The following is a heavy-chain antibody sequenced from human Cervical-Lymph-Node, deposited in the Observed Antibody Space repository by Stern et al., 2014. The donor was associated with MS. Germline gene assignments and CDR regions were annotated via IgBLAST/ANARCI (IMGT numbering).Heavy chain of an antibody. D-gene: IGHD1-26*01. V-gene: IGHV1-18*01. CDR1: GFTFSNYG. CDR2: ISAYNGNI. J-gene: IGHJ4*02. Sequence: VQLVESGPEVKKPGASVKVSCKASGFTFSNYGLSWVRQAPGQGLEWMGWISAYNGNIDLAHEFQGRLTMTTDTSTSTVYMELNSLRSDDTAEYYCMRDRGRVATTTGDFWGQGTLVTVTT. CDR3: MRDRGRVATTTGDF.